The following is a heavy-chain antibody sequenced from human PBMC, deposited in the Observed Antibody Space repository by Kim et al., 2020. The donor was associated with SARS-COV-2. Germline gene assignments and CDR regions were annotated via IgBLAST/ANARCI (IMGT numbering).Heavy chain of an antibody. D-gene: IGHD2-15*01. Sequence: GGSLRLSCAASGFTFSSYSMNWVRQAPGKGLEWVSYISSSSSTIYYADSVKGRFTISRDNAKNSLYLQMNSLRDEDTAVYYCARVGYCSGGSCSWGPYYYYGMDVWGQGTTVTVSS. J-gene: IGHJ6*02. CDR1: GFTFSSYS. V-gene: IGHV3-48*02. CDR3: ARVGYCSGGSCSWGPYYYYGMDV. CDR2: ISSSSSTI.